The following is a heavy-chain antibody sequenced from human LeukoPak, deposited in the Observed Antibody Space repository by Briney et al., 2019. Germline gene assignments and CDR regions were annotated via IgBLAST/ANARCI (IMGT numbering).Heavy chain of an antibody. CDR3: ARQDRLTGLDY. CDR1: GGSISSSSYY. CDR2: IYYSGST. D-gene: IGHD1-14*01. J-gene: IGHJ4*02. Sequence: ASETLSLTCTVSGGSISSSSYYWGWIRQPPGKGLEWIGSIYYSGSTYYNPSLKSRVTISVDTSKNQFSLKLGSVTAADTAVYYCARQDRLTGLDYWGRGTLVTVSS. V-gene: IGHV4-39*01.